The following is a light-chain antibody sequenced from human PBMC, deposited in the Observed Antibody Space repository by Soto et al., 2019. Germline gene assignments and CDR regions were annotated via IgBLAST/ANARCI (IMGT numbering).Light chain of an antibody. CDR2: EGT. CDR3: CSYTTTYTDV. V-gene: IGLV2-23*01. J-gene: IGLJ1*01. CDR1: SSDVGSYNR. Sequence: QSALTQPASVSGSPGQSITISCTGTSSDVGSYNRVSWYQQHPGKAPKLMIYEGTKRPSGVSTRFSGSKSGNTASLTISGLLAEDEGDYYCCSYTTTYTDVFGTGPKVTVL.